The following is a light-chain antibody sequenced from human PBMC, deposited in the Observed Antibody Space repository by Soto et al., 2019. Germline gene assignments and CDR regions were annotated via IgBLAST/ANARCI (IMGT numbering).Light chain of an antibody. CDR3: QQYNNWPPT. J-gene: IGKJ5*01. CDR2: GVS. Sequence: EIVMTQSPATLSVSPGERATLSCRASQSVSSNLAWYQQKPGQAPRLLIYGVSTRATGIPARFSRSGSGTEFTLTISGLQSEDFAVYYCQQYNNWPPTFGQGTRLEIK. V-gene: IGKV3-15*01. CDR1: QSVSSN.